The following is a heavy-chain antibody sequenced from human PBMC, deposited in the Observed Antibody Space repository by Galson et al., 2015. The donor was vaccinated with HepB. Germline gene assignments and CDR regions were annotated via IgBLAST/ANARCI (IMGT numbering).Heavy chain of an antibody. J-gene: IGHJ4*02. CDR3: AKVLLYHSSGWYSGLAGLYYFDY. D-gene: IGHD6-19*01. CDR2: ISGSGGST. V-gene: IGHV3-23*01. Sequence: SLRLSCAASGFTFSSYAMSWVRQAPGKGLEWVSAISGSGGSTYYADSVKGRFTISRDNSKNTLYLQMNSLRAEDTAVYYCAKVLLYHSSGWYSGLAGLYYFDYWGQGTLVTVSS. CDR1: GFTFSSYA.